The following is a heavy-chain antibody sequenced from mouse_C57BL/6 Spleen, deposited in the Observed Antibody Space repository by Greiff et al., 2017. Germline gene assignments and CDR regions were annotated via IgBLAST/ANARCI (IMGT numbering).Heavy chain of an antibody. CDR1: GYTFTDYE. CDR3: TRSITNFFDY. J-gene: IGHJ2*01. D-gene: IGHD2-4*01. V-gene: IGHV1-15*01. Sequence: QVQLQQSGAELVRPGASVTLSCKASGYTFTDYEMHWVKQTPVHGLEWIGAIDPETGGTAYNQKFKGKAILTADKSSSTAYMELRSLTSEDSAVYYCTRSITNFFDYWGQGTTLTVSS. CDR2: IDPETGGT.